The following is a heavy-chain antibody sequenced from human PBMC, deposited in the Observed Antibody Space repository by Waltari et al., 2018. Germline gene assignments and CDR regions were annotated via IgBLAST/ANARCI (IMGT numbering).Heavy chain of an antibody. CDR1: GYTFTGYY. J-gene: IGHJ3*02. V-gene: IGHV1-2*06. D-gene: IGHD1-26*01. Sequence: QVQLVQSGAEVKKPGASVKVSCKASGYTFTGYYMHWVRQAPGQGVEWMGRINPNSGGTNYAKKFQGRGTMTRNTSISTAYMELSRLRSDDTAVYYCASGIVGVITDAFDIWGQGTMVTVSS. CDR3: ASGIVGVITDAFDI. CDR2: INPNSGGT.